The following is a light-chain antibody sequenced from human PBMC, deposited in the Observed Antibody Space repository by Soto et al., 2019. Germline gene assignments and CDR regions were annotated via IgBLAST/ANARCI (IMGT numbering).Light chain of an antibody. V-gene: IGLV1-51*01. Sequence: QSVLTQPPSVSAAPGQKVTISCSGSTSNIGSNYVCWYQQLPGTAPQLLIYDNDKRPSGIPDRFSGSKSGTSATLGITGLQTADEADYYCGTYDNSLGARLFGGGTKLTVL. J-gene: IGLJ2*01. CDR1: TSNIGSNY. CDR3: GTYDNSLGARL. CDR2: DND.